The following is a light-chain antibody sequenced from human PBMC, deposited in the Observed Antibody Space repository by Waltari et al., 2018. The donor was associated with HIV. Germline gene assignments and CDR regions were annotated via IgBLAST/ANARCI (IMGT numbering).Light chain of an antibody. Sequence: SYVLTQPPSVSVVPGQTARITCGGNNIGSKSVHWYQQKPGQAPVLVVYDDSDRPSGIPGRFSGSTSGNTATRTISRVEAGDEADYYCQVWDSSSDPNWVFGGGTKLTVL. V-gene: IGLV3-21*02. CDR3: QVWDSSSDPNWV. CDR1: NIGSKS. J-gene: IGLJ3*02. CDR2: DDS.